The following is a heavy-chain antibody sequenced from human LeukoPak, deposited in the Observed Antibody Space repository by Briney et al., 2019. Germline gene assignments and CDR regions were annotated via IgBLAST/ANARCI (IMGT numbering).Heavy chain of an antibody. CDR1: GFTFSDYY. CDR2: ISSSSSTI. Sequence: GGSLRLSCAASGFTFSDYYMSWIRQAPGKGLEWVSYISSSSSTIYYADSVKGRFTISRDNAKNSLYLQMNSLRAEDTAVYYCARAGRKPAYYGGNSGVAYWGQGTLVTVSS. V-gene: IGHV3-11*04. J-gene: IGHJ4*02. D-gene: IGHD4-23*01. CDR3: ARAGRKPAYYGGNSGVAY.